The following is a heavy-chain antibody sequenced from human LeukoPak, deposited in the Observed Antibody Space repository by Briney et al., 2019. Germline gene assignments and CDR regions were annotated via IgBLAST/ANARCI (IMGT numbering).Heavy chain of an antibody. CDR2: IIPILGIA. CDR1: GGTFSSYT. J-gene: IGHJ6*03. V-gene: IGHV1-69*04. D-gene: IGHD6-13*01. CDR3: ARESRVAAAGTYYYYMDV. Sequence: SVKVSCKASGGTFSSYTISWVRQAPGRGLEWMGRIIPILGIANYAQKFQGRVTITADKSTSTAHMELSSLRSEDTAVYYCARESRVAAAGTYYYYMDVWGKGTTVTVSS.